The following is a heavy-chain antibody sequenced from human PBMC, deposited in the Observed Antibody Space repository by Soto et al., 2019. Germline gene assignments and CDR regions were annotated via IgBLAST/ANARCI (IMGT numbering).Heavy chain of an antibody. V-gene: IGHV3-20*04. CDR2: INWNGGST. CDR1: GFTFDDYG. J-gene: IGHJ2*01. Sequence: PGGSLRLSCAASGFTFDDYGMSWVRQAPGKGLEWVSGINWNGGSTGYADSVKGRFTISRDNAKNSLYLQMNSLRAEDTALYYCARDAGEQQLDWYFDLWGRGTLVTVSS. CDR3: ARDAGEQQLDWYFDL. D-gene: IGHD6-13*01.